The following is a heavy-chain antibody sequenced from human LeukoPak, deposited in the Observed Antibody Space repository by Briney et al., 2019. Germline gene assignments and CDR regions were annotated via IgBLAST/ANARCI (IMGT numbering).Heavy chain of an antibody. CDR3: AKGNTSGYYNFDY. Sequence: GGSLRLSCAASGFTFSTYAMNWVRQAPGKGLEWVLALNPSGSNTYYAGSVKGRFTISRDNSKNTLYLQMNSLRAEDTAVYFCAKGNTSGYYNFDYWGQGILVTVSS. CDR2: LNPSGSNT. CDR1: GFTFSTYA. J-gene: IGHJ4*02. D-gene: IGHD3-22*01. V-gene: IGHV3-23*01.